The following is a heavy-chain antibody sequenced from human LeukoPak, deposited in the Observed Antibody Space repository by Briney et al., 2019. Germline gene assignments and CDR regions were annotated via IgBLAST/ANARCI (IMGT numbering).Heavy chain of an antibody. CDR1: GFTFKNYA. V-gene: IGHV3-23*01. Sequence: GGSLRLSCAASGFTFKNYAMNWVRQSPGQGLEWVSTISGDAVTSWYADSVNGRFTVSRDNSKNIVFLQMNNLRAEDTAVYYCAKMGDTAMDYFDYWGQGTLVTVSS. J-gene: IGHJ4*02. CDR2: ISGDAVTS. D-gene: IGHD5-18*01. CDR3: AKMGDTAMDYFDY.